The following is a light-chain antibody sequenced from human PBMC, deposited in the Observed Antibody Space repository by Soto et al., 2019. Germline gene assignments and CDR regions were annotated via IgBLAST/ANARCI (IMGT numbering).Light chain of an antibody. J-gene: IGLJ3*02. CDR2: EGT. CDR1: SSDVGNYNL. CDR3: CSYAGRSSWV. Sequence: QSALTQPASVSGSPGQSITIFCTGSSSDVGNYNLVSWHQQHPGKAPKLMIYEGTKRPSGVSDRFSGSRSGNTASLTISGLQAEDEADYYCCSYAGRSSWVFGGGTKLTVL. V-gene: IGLV2-23*01.